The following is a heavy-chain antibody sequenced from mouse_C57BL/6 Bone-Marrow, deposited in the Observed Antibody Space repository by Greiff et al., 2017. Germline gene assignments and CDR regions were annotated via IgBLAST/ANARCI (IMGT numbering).Heavy chain of an antibody. CDR2: IDPSDSYT. J-gene: IGHJ2*01. V-gene: IGHV1-50*01. Sequence: QVQLQQPGAELVKPGASVKLSCKASGYTFTSYWMQWVKQRPGQGLEWIGEIDPSDSYTNYNQKFKGKATLTVDTSASTAYMQLSSLTSEDSAVYYCAIEGYPFYYWGQGTTLTVSS. CDR1: GYTFTSYW. CDR3: AIEGYPFYY.